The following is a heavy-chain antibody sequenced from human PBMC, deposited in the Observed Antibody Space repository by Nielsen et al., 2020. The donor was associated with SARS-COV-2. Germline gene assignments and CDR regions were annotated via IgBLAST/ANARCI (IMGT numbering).Heavy chain of an antibody. V-gene: IGHV4-4*02. CDR3: ARQLYKNTYYYGSGSYRGLSYYYGMDV. D-gene: IGHD3-10*01. J-gene: IGHJ6*02. Sequence: VRQAPGKGLEWIGEIYHSGSINYNPSLKSRVTISVDTSKNQFSLKLSSVTAADTAVYYCARQLYKNTYYYGSGSYRGLSYYYGMDVWGQGTTVTVSS. CDR2: IYHSGSI.